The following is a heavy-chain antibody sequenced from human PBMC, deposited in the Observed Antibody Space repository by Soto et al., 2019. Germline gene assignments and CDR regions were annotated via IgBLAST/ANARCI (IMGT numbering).Heavy chain of an antibody. CDR1: GYTFTSYY. J-gene: IGHJ6*03. CDR2: INPSGGST. CDR3: ARDTGDSTYYYYYYMDV. V-gene: IGHV1-46*03. D-gene: IGHD4-17*01. Sequence: QVQLVQSGAEVKKPGASVKVSCKASGYTFTSYYMHWVRQAPGQGLEWMGIINPSGGSTSYAQKFKGRVTMTRDTSTSTVYMELSSLRSEDTAVYYCARDTGDSTYYYYYYMDVWGKGTTVTVSS.